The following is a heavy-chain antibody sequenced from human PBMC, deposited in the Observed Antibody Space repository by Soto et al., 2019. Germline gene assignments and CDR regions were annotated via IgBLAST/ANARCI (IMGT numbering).Heavy chain of an antibody. J-gene: IGHJ5*02. CDR1: GGSISSYY. Sequence: SETLSLTCTVSGGSISSYYWSWIRQPPGKKLEWIGYMYSSGATNYNPSLKSRVTMSRDTSKNQFSLKLSSVTTADTAVYYCARDHSSGWVNWFDPWGQGTLVTVSS. CDR3: ARDHSSGWVNWFDP. D-gene: IGHD3-22*01. CDR2: MYSSGAT. V-gene: IGHV4-59*01.